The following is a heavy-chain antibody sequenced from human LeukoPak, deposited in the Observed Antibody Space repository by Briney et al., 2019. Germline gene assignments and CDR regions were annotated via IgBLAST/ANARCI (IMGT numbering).Heavy chain of an antibody. J-gene: IGHJ4*02. D-gene: IGHD6-6*01. Sequence: GGSLRLSCAASGFTFSSYAMSWVRQAPGKGLGWVSVISGSGGNTYYADSVKGRFTISRDNSKNTLYLQMNSLRVDDTAVYSCAKGSHGYSSSSADYWGQGTLVTVSS. CDR1: GFTFSSYA. V-gene: IGHV3-23*01. CDR3: AKGSHGYSSSSADY. CDR2: ISGSGGNT.